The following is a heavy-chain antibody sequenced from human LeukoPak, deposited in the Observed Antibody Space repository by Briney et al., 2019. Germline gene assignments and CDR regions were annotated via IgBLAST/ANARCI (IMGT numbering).Heavy chain of an antibody. CDR3: ATDNKGGMIISGGLDA. CDR2: VDPEDGGK. CDR1: GYTLTELS. J-gene: IGHJ6*02. Sequence: GASVKVSCKVSGYTLTELSIHWVRQAPGKGLEWMGSVDPEDGGKIYAQKFQGRVTMTEDTSTDTAFMDLSSLRSEDTAVYYCATDNKGGMIISGGLDAWGQGTTVTVYS. V-gene: IGHV1-24*01. D-gene: IGHD1-20*01.